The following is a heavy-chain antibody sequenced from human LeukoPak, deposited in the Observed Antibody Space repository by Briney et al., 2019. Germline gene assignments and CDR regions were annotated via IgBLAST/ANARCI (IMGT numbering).Heavy chain of an antibody. CDR3: VRLPQSYYYYYMDV. D-gene: IGHD1-26*01. CDR1: GFTFSDYY. CDR2: ISSSGDII. V-gene: IGHV3-11*01. J-gene: IGHJ6*03. Sequence: PGGSLRLSCAASGFTFSDYYMNWIRLAPGKGLEWVSYISSSGDIIKYADSVKGRFTISRDNAKNSLYLQMNSLRAEDTAVYYCVRLPQSYYYYYMDVWGKGTTVTVSS.